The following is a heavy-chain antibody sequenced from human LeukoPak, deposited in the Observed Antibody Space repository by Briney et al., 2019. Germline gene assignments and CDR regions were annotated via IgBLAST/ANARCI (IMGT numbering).Heavy chain of an antibody. CDR3: AKDPGYSYDYFDY. Sequence: PGRSLRLSCAASGFTFSSYGMHWVRQAPGKGLEWVAVISYDGSNKYYADSAKGRFTISRDNSKNTLYLQMNSLRAEDTAVYYCAKDPGYSYDYFDYWGQGTLVTVSS. D-gene: IGHD5-18*01. CDR1: GFTFSSYG. J-gene: IGHJ4*02. V-gene: IGHV3-30*18. CDR2: ISYDGSNK.